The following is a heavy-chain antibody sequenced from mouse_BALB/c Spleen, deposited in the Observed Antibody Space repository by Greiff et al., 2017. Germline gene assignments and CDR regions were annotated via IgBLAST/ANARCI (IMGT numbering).Heavy chain of an antibody. Sequence: EVKLQESGGGLVQPGGSMKLSCVASGFTFSNYWMNWVRQSPEKGLEWVAEIRLKSNNYATHYAESVKGRFTISRDDSKSSVYLQMNNLRAEDTGIYYCTRPYYYGSSPAWWGQGTLVTVSA. D-gene: IGHD1-1*01. J-gene: IGHJ3*02. CDR2: IRLKSNNYAT. V-gene: IGHV6-6*02. CDR1: GFTFSNYW. CDR3: TRPYYYGSSPAW.